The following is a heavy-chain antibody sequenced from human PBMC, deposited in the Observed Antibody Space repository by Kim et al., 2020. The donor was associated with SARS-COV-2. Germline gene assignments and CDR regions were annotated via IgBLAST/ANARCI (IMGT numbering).Heavy chain of an antibody. Sequence: SETLSLTCTVSGGSISSYYCSWIRQRPGKGLEWVWYIYYCCSTNYNPSPTLRVPISIDTSTYQFHLYLSSITVAATAVAYYSCAYHDSGGYPYYYYG. CDR3: SCAYHDSGGYPYYYYG. J-gene: IGHJ6*01. D-gene: IGHD3-10*01. CDR2: IYYCCST. CDR1: GGSISSYY. V-gene: IGHV4-59*13.